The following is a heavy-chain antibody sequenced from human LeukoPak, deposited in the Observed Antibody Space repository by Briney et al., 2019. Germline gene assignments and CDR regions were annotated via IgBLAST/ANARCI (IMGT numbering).Heavy chain of an antibody. D-gene: IGHD2-2*02. J-gene: IGHJ6*03. V-gene: IGHV3-15*01. CDR3: TTDRTVVVPAAIGYYYYYMDV. Sequence: PGGSLRLSCAASGFTVSSNYMSWVRQAPGKGLEWVGRIKSKTDGGTTDYAAPVKGRFTISRDDSKNTLYLQMNSLKTEDTAVYYCTTDRTVVVPAAIGYYYYYMDVWGKGTTVTVSS. CDR1: GFTVSSNY. CDR2: IKSKTDGGTT.